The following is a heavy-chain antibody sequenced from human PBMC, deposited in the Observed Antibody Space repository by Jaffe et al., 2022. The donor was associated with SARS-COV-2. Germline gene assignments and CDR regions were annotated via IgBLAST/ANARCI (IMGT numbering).Heavy chain of an antibody. D-gene: IGHD3-22*01. CDR3: ARGVYDSSGYLDTFDI. V-gene: IGHV3-49*03. CDR2: IRSKAYGGTT. CDR1: GFTFGDYA. Sequence: EVQVVESGGGLVQPGRSLRLSCTASGFTFGDYAVTWFRQAAGKGLEWVGVIRSKAYGGTTVFAASVEDRFTISRDDSKSVAYLQMNSLETEDTAVYYCARGVYDSSGYLDTFDIWGQGTVVTVSS. J-gene: IGHJ3*02.